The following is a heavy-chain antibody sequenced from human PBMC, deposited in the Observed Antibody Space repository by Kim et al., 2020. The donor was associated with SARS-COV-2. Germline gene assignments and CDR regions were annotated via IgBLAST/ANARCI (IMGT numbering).Heavy chain of an antibody. D-gene: IGHD6-13*01. Sequence: SETLSLTCAVYGGSFSGYYWSWIRQPPGKGLEWIGEINHSGSTNYNPSLKSRVTISVDTSKNQFSLKLSSVTAADTAVYYCASDSKAGAIDYWGQGTLVT. J-gene: IGHJ4*02. CDR1: GGSFSGYY. CDR2: INHSGST. CDR3: ASDSKAGAIDY. V-gene: IGHV4-34*01.